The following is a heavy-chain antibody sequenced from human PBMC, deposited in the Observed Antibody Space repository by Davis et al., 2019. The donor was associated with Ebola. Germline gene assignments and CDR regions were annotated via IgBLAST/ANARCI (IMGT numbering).Heavy chain of an antibody. CDR2: IRSSGDTI. CDR3: ARGKDYVM. V-gene: IGHV3-11*01. D-gene: IGHD3-10*02. CDR1: GFTLSDYY. J-gene: IGHJ3*01. Sequence: PGGSLRLSCPASGFTLSDYYMSSIRQAPGKGLECVSYIRSSGDTIYYADSVMGRFTISRDKAKNSLSLQLNSLRAEDTAVYYCARGKDYVMWGQGTIVTVSS.